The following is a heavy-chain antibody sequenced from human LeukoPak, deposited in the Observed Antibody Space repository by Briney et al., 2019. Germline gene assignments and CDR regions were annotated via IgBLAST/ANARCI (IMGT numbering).Heavy chain of an antibody. V-gene: IGHV1-2*02. CDR3: AKDSPESAAGIVQH. Sequence: ASVTVSFKSSGYTFTGYYLHWVRQAPGQGLAWMGWIDPNTGGTNYAQKFQDRLTMTSDTSISTAYMELSSLISDDTGVYYCAKDSPESAAGIVQHWGQSTLVTVSS. J-gene: IGHJ1*01. CDR1: GYTFTGYY. D-gene: IGHD6-13*01. CDR2: IDPNTGGT.